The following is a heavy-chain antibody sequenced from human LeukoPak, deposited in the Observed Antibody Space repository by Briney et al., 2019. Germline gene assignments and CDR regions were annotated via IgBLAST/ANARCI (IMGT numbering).Heavy chain of an antibody. CDR1: GYTFTGYY. J-gene: IGHJ3*02. CDR3: TSCSSTSCYGPKDAFDI. CDR2: INPNSGGT. D-gene: IGHD2-2*01. Sequence: EASVKVSCKASGYTFTGYYMHWVRQAPGQGLEWMGWINPNSGGTNYAQKFQGRVTMTRDTSISTAYMELSRLRSDDTAVYYCTSCSSTSCYGPKDAFDIWGQGTMVTVSS. V-gene: IGHV1-2*02.